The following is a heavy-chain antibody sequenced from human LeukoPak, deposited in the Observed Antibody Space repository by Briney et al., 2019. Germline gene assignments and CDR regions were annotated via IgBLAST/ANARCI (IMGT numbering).Heavy chain of an antibody. Sequence: PSETLSLTSTVSGVSICNYYWTWIPPRPGQGLVWIGYIYHSGSTNYNPSLQSRVTISITTTKTHFSLKLSSVTAADTAIYYCARGLSVLDDSSGYYYPPFDFWGQGTLVTVSS. CDR1: GVSICNYY. CDR2: IYHSGST. J-gene: IGHJ4*02. CDR3: ARGLSVLDDSSGYYYPPFDF. D-gene: IGHD3-22*01. V-gene: IGHV4-59*01.